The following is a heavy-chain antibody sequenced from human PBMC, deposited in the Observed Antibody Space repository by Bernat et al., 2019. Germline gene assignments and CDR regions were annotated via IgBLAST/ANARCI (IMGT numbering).Heavy chain of an antibody. J-gene: IGHJ2*01. V-gene: IGHV4-34*12. CDR2: FIKSGCT. CDR1: GGSFSGYY. D-gene: IGHD2-8*01. CDR3: ASLRGVSEYWYFDV. Sequence: QVQLQQWAAGLLKPSETLSLTCAVQGGSFSGYYFSWFSKPPGKGLEWTGEFIKSGCTNYNPHLKSRVTISVDTSKNQFALRMNSLTAADTAMYYCASLRGVSEYWYFDVWGRGTLVTVSS.